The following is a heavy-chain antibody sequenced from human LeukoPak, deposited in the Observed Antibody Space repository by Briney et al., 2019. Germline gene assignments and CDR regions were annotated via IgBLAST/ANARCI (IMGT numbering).Heavy chain of an antibody. J-gene: IGHJ6*02. V-gene: IGHV4-39*01. CDR1: GGSIRSSYYY. D-gene: IGHD3-3*01. CDR3: ARHGSLAYYDFWSGYYTGNKCYYYYYGMDV. CDR2: IYYSGST. Sequence: PSETLSLTCTVSGGSIRSSYYYWGWIRQPPGKGLEWIGSIYYSGSTYYNPSLKSRVTISVDTSKNQFSLKLSSVTAADTAVYYCARHGSLAYYDFWSGYYTGNKCYYYYYGMDVWGQGTTVTVSS.